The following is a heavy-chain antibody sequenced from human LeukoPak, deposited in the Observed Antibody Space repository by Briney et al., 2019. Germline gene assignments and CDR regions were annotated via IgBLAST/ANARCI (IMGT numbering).Heavy chain of an antibody. CDR3: ARDLGYSFDS. D-gene: IGHD3-22*01. CDR1: GFTFSSYW. Sequence: GGSLRLSCAASGFTFSSYWMHWVRQAPGKGLVWVSRINRDGSSTTYADSVKGRFTISRDNAKNTLFLQMNSPRAEDTAVYYCARDLGYSFDSWGQGTLVTVSS. V-gene: IGHV3-74*03. CDR2: INRDGSST. J-gene: IGHJ4*02.